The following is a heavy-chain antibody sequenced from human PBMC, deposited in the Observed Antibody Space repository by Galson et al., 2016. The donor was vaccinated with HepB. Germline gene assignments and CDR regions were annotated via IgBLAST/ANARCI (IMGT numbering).Heavy chain of an antibody. J-gene: IGHJ5*02. CDR2: ISPSDSDT. Sequence: QSGAEVKKPGESLKISCKVSGYRFTSYWIGWVRQMPGKGLECMGIISPSDSDTRYSPTFQGRVTISADKSISTAYLQWSSLKASDTAMYYCAIGVEVTATNFWFDPWGQGTLVTVSS. D-gene: IGHD3-3*01. V-gene: IGHV5-51*01. CDR3: AIGVEVTATNFWFDP. CDR1: GYRFTSYW.